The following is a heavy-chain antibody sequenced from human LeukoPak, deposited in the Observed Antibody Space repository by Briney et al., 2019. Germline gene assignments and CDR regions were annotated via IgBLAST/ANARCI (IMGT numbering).Heavy chain of an antibody. Sequence: GGSLRLSCAASGFTFSSYAMSWVCQAPGKGLEWVSAISGSGGSTYYADSVKGRFTISRDNSKNTLYLRMNSLRAEDTAVYYCAKGPTGWYYFDYWGQGTLVTVSS. J-gene: IGHJ4*02. CDR2: ISGSGGST. CDR1: GFTFSSYA. V-gene: IGHV3-23*01. CDR3: AKGPTGWYYFDY. D-gene: IGHD6-19*01.